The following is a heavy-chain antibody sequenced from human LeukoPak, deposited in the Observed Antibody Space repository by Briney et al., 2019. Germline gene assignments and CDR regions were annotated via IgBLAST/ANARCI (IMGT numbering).Heavy chain of an antibody. V-gene: IGHV4-34*01. D-gene: IGHD3-16*02. CDR1: GGSFSGYY. Sequence: SETLSLTCAVSGGSFSGYYWSWIRQPPGKGLEWIGEINHSGSTNYNPSLKSRVTISVDTSKNQFSLKLSSVTAADTAVYYCARGLPRGGVIGPRGHYFDYWGQGTLVTVSS. J-gene: IGHJ4*02. CDR2: INHSGST. CDR3: ARGLPRGGVIGPRGHYFDY.